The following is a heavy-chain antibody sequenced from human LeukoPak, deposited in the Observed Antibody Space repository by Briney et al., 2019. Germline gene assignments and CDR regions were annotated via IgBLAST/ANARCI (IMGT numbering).Heavy chain of an antibody. D-gene: IGHD2-15*01. V-gene: IGHV3-30*18. J-gene: IGHJ4*02. CDR2: ISYDGSNK. CDR3: AKDSGSRGPNFDY. CDR1: GFTFSSYG. Sequence: GGSLRLSCAASGFTFSSYGMHWVRQAPGKGLEWVAVISYDGSNKYYADSVKGRFTISRDNSKNTLYLQMNSLRAEDTAVYYCAKDSGSRGPNFDYWGQGTLVTVSS.